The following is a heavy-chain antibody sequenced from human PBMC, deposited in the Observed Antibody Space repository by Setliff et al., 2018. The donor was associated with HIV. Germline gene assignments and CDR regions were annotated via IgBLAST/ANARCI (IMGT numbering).Heavy chain of an antibody. CDR2: IHYNEKT. V-gene: IGHV4-39*07. D-gene: IGHD4-17*01. Sequence: SETLSLTCTVSGGSASNSRYYWAWIRQPPGKGLEYIGSIHYNEKTYYNPSFKSRVTISLDTSRNQFSLKLRSVTAADTAVYYCARFEVTTVTTRDYWGQGTLVT. CDR3: ARFEVTTVTTRDY. J-gene: IGHJ4*02. CDR1: GGSASNSRYY.